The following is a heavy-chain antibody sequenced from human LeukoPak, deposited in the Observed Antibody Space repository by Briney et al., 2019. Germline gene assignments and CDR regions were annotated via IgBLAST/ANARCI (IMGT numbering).Heavy chain of an antibody. CDR2: LSTGGSA. CDR3: ARGQGIGDN. Sequence: PGGSLRLSCAASGFAFSNAWMIWVRQAPGKGLEWVSLLSTGGSAYYADSVKGRFTISRDTSKNTLYLQMNSLRAEDTAVYYCARGQGIGDNWGQGTLVTVSS. CDR1: GFAFSNAW. D-gene: IGHD2/OR15-2a*01. V-gene: IGHV3-53*01. J-gene: IGHJ4*02.